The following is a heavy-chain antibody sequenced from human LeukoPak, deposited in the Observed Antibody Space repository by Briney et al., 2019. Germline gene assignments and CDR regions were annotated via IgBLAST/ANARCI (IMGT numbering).Heavy chain of an antibody. Sequence: SETLSLTCAVSGVSFNDYYWSWVRQSPGKGLEWIGEINHSGYTNDSPSLKSRVAISIDTSRKQFSLNLRSVTVADTAVYYCTRMTTGHDYWGQGTLVTVSS. D-gene: IGHD1-14*01. V-gene: IGHV4-34*01. CDR3: TRMTTGHDY. CDR2: INHSGYT. J-gene: IGHJ4*02. CDR1: GVSFNDYY.